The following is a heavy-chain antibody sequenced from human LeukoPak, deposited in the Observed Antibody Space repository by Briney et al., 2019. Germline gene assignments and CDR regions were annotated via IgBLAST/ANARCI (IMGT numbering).Heavy chain of an antibody. J-gene: IGHJ5*02. CDR2: IYYSGST. CDR3: ARGRRAYSSSSNWFDP. CDR1: GGSISSGGYY. Sequence: KASETLSLTCTVSGGSISSGGYYWSWIRQHPGKGLEWIGYIYYSGSTYYNPSLKSRVTISVDTSKNQFSLKLSSVTAADTAVYYCARGRRAYSSSSNWFDPWGQGTLVTVSS. D-gene: IGHD6-6*01. V-gene: IGHV4-31*03.